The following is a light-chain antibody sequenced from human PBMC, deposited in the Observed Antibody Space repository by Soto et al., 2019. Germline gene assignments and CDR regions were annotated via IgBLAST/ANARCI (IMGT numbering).Light chain of an antibody. CDR2: SAS. Sequence: IVVTQSPATLSVSPGERATLSCRASQSISNYLAWYQQRPGQAPRLLIYSASNRATGIPVRFSGSGSGTDFTLTISSLEPEDFALYYCQQRSTWPQTFGQGTKLEIK. CDR3: QQRSTWPQT. J-gene: IGKJ2*01. V-gene: IGKV3-11*01. CDR1: QSISNY.